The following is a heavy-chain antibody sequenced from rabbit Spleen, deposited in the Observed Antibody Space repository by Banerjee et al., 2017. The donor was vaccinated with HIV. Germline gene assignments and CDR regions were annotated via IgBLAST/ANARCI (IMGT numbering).Heavy chain of an antibody. CDR3: ARDGTGGSYFAL. CDR1: GFTLSSYY. CDR2: IDPLFGIT. V-gene: IGHV1S7*01. Sequence: QVLESGGGLVKPGGSLKLSCKASGFTLSSYYMNWVRQAPGKGLEWIGYIDPLFGITYYANWVNGRFSISRENAQNTVFLQMTSLTAADTATYFCARDGTGGSYFALWGPGTLVTVS. J-gene: IGHJ4*01. D-gene: IGHD8-1*01.